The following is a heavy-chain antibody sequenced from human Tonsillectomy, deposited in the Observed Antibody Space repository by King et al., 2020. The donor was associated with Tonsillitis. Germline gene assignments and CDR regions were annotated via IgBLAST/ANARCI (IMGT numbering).Heavy chain of an antibody. V-gene: IGHV1-18*01. J-gene: IGHJ1*01. Sequence: HVQLVESGAEVKKPGASVKVSCKASGYTFSSDGISWVRQAPGQGLEWRGWISGYNGKTNYAQKLQDRVTMTTDTSTGTAYMELRSLRSYDTAVYYCASGYYGTGCYYSFQLWGQGTLVTVSS. CDR1: GYTFSSDG. CDR2: ISGYNGKT. D-gene: IGHD3-10*01. CDR3: ASGYYGTGCYYSFQL.